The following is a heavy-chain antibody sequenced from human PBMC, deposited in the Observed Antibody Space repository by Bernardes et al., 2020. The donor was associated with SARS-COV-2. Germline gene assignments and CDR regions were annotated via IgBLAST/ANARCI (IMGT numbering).Heavy chain of an antibody. CDR3: ARDRSTVLSSYYDFWSGYYTSDAFDI. CDR1: GYTFTGYY. V-gene: IGHV1-2*02. CDR2: INPNSGGT. J-gene: IGHJ3*02. D-gene: IGHD3-3*01. Sequence: ASVKVSCKASGYTFTGYYMHWVRQAPGQGLEWMGWINPNSGGTNYAQKFQGRVTMTRDTSISTAYMELSRLRSDDTAVYYCARDRSTVLSSYYDFWSGYYTSDAFDIWGQGTMVTVSS.